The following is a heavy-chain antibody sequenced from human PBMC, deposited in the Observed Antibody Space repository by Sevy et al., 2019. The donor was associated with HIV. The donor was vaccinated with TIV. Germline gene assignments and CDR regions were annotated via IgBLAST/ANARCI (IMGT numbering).Heavy chain of an antibody. CDR2: INPNSGGT. D-gene: IGHD7-27*01. J-gene: IGHJ4*02. CDR3: ARMPTGDLGDRMEG. V-gene: IGHV1-2*02. Sequence: ASVKVSCKASGYTFTGNYMHWVRQAPGQGLEWMGWINPNSGGTNYAQTFQGRVTRTRDTSISTAYMELSRLGSEDTAEYYCARMPTGDLGDRMEGWGQGTLVTVSS. CDR1: GYTFTGNY.